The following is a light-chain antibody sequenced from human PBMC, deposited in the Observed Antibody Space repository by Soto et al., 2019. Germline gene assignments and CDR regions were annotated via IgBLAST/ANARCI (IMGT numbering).Light chain of an antibody. CDR2: DAS. V-gene: IGKV1-5*01. Sequence: DIQMTQSPSTLSASVGDRVTITCRASQGISSWLAWYQQKPGKAPKLLIYDASSLESGVPSRFSGSGSGTEFTLTISSLQSDDFATYYCQQYNSYSGYTFGQGTKVEIK. CDR1: QGISSW. CDR3: QQYNSYSGYT. J-gene: IGKJ2*01.